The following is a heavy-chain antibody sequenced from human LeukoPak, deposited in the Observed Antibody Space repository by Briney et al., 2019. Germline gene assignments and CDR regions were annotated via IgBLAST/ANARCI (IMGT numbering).Heavy chain of an antibody. D-gene: IGHD3-22*01. CDR2: IYTSGST. V-gene: IGHV4-4*07. CDR3: AREIDYYDGSNWHYYFDY. CDR1: GGSISSYY. Sequence: PSETLSLTCTVSGGSISSYYWSWIRQPAGKGLEWIGRIYTSGSTNYNPSLKSRVTMSVDTSKNQFSLKLSSVTAADTAVYYCAREIDYYDGSNWHYYFDYWGQGTLVTVSS. J-gene: IGHJ4*02.